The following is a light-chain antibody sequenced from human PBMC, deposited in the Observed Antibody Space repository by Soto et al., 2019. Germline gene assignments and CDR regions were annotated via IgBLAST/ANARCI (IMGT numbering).Light chain of an antibody. Sequence: DIVMTQSPDSLAVSLGERATINCKSSQSVFLSSNNKNYLAWYQQKPGQPPKLLIYWASTRESGVPDRFSGSGSGTDFTLPIGSLQAEDVAVYSCQQYYSAPYTFGQGTKLEI. CDR3: QQYYSAPYT. J-gene: IGKJ2*01. CDR2: WAS. CDR1: QSVFLSSNNKNY. V-gene: IGKV4-1*01.